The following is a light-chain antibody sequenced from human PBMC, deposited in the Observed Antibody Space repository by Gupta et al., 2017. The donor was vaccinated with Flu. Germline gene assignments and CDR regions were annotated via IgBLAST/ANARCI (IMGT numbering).Light chain of an antibody. CDR2: QDT. CDR1: KLGEKY. Sequence: SPGQTASITCSADKLGEKYVSWYQQKPGQSPLLGIYQDTKRPSGIPERFSGSNSGKTASLSISVTQAMEDAYYYCQEWEGSTCVFGGGTKMTVL. V-gene: IGLV3-1*01. J-gene: IGLJ3*02. CDR3: QEWEGSTCV.